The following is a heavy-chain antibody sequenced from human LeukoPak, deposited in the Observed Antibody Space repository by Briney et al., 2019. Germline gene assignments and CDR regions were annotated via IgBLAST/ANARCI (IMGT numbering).Heavy chain of an antibody. D-gene: IGHD2-2*02. CDR2: IYYSGST. V-gene: IGHV4-31*03. CDR1: GGSISSGGYY. CDR3: ARSVGYCSSTSCYTSSNWFDP. Sequence: SETLSLTCTVSGGSISSGGYYWSWIRQHPGKGLEWIGYIYYSGSTYYNPSLKSRVTISVDTSKNQFSLKLSSVTAADTVVYYCARSVGYCSSTSCYTSSNWFDPWGQGTLVTVSS. J-gene: IGHJ5*02.